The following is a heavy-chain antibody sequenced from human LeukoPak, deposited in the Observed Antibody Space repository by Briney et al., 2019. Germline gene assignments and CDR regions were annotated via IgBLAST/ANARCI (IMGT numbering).Heavy chain of an antibody. CDR1: GFTFGTYA. J-gene: IGHJ4*02. V-gene: IGHV3-23*01. CDR3: AKHHYSSSRDYFDY. D-gene: IGHD6-13*01. CDR2: ISGNGGST. Sequence: GGSLRLSCAASGFTFGTYAMTWVRQAPGKGLEWVSVISGNGGSTNYADSVKGRFIISRDNSRNTLFLQMNSLRAEDTAVYYCAKHHYSSSRDYFDYWGQGTLVTVSS.